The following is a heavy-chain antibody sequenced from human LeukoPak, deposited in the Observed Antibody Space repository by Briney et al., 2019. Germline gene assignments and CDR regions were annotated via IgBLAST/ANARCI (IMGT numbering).Heavy chain of an antibody. Sequence: SETLSLTCPVYGGSFSGYYWRWVRQPPGKGLEWIGVINHSGGTNYNPSLKSRVPISVDRSKNQFSLKLRSDTAADTAVYYCARGHRGGYSYGGYYYYGMDVWGQGNTVTVSS. V-gene: IGHV4-34*01. CDR3: ARGHRGGYSYGGYYYYGMDV. D-gene: IGHD5-18*01. CDR2: INHSGGT. CDR1: GGSFSGYY. J-gene: IGHJ6*01.